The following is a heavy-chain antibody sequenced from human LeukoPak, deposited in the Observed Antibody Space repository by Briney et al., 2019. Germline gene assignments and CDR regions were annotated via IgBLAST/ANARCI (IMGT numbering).Heavy chain of an antibody. CDR1: GFTFSSYA. CDR3: AKPPSLLAAARSG. V-gene: IGHV3-23*01. Sequence: GGSLRLSCAASGFTFSSYAMSWVRQAPGKGLEWVSAISGSGGSTYYAHSVKSRFNISRENSKTTPYLQMNSLRAEDTAVYYCAKPPSLLAAARSGWGQGTLVTVSS. D-gene: IGHD6-13*01. J-gene: IGHJ4*02. CDR2: ISGSGGST.